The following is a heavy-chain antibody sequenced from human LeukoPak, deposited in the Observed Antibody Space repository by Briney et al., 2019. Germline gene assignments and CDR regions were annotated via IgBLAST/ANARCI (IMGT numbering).Heavy chain of an antibody. CDR2: ISSSSTYV. Sequence: GGSLRLSCAASGFTFSTYSMSWVRQAPGKGLEWVSSISSSSTYVYYTDSLKGRFTISRDNAKNSLFLQMNSLRAEDTAVYYCARDSDSIFGELETWGQGTLVTVSS. CDR3: ARDSDSIFGELET. D-gene: IGHD3-10*01. CDR1: GFTFSTYS. J-gene: IGHJ4*02. V-gene: IGHV3-21*01.